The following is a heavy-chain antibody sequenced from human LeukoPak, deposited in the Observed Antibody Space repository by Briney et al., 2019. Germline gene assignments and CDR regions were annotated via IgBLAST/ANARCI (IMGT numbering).Heavy chain of an antibody. CDR2: INPTGGST. D-gene: IGHD1-26*01. V-gene: IGHV1-46*01. CDR3: ARVYSGSPFDAFDI. CDR1: GGTFSSYA. Sequence: ASVRVSCKASGGTFSSYAISWVRQAPGQGLEWMGVINPTGGSTYYAQKFQGRVTLTRDTSTSTVYMELRSLRAEDTAVYYCARVYSGSPFDAFDIWGQGTMVTVSS. J-gene: IGHJ3*02.